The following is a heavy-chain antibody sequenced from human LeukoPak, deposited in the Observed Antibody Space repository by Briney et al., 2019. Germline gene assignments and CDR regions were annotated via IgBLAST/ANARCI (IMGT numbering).Heavy chain of an antibody. CDR1: GFTFSSYA. D-gene: IGHD1-1*01. J-gene: IGHJ4*02. CDR2: ISYDGSNK. Sequence: GGSLRLSCAASGFTFSSYAMHWVRQAPGKGLEWVAVISYDGSNKYYADSVKGRFTISRDNSKNTLYLQMNSLRAEDTAVYYCARDPLGTRPGFDYWGREPWSPSPQ. CDR3: ARDPLGTRPGFDY. V-gene: IGHV3-30*04.